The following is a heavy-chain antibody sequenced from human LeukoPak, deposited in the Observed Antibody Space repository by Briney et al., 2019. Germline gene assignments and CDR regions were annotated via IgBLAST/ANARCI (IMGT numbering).Heavy chain of an antibody. J-gene: IGHJ4*02. D-gene: IGHD1-1*01. CDR2: ISAAADGT. V-gene: IGHV3-23*01. Sequence: GGSLRLSCAASGFTFANSAMSWVRQAPGKGLEWVSSISAAADGTVHADSVKGRFTISRDNSKNTLYLQMSSLSAADTAVYYCATSITTPGAFDIWGQGVLVTVSS. CDR1: GFTFANSA. CDR3: ATSITTPGAFDI.